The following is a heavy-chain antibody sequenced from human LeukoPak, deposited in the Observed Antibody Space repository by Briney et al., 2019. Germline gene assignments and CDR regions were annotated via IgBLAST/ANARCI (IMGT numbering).Heavy chain of an antibody. CDR1: GGSISSGSYY. J-gene: IGHJ5*02. CDR2: IYTSGST. Sequence: NPSQTLSLTCTVSGGSISSGSYYWSWIRQPAGKGLEWIWRIYTSGSTKYNPSLKSRVTISVDRSKNQFSLKLSSVTAADTAVYYCARGTVGYCSGGSCQGWFDPWGQGTLVTVSS. V-gene: IGHV4-61*02. D-gene: IGHD2-15*01. CDR3: ARGTVGYCSGGSCQGWFDP.